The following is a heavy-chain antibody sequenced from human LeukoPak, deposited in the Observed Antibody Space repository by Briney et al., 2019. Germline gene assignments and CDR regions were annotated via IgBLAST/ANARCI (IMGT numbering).Heavy chain of an antibody. CDR2: IYYSGST. CDR3: ATSLGFRLEELPEGGWFDP. D-gene: IGHD3-16*01. CDR1: GGSISSSSYY. V-gene: IGHV4-39*07. J-gene: IGHJ5*02. Sequence: SETLSLTCTVSGGSISSSSYYWGWLRQPPGKGLEWIGSIYYSGSTYYNPSLKSRVTISVDTSKNQFSLKLSSVTAADTAVYYCATSLGFRLEELPEGGWFDPWGQGTLVTVSS.